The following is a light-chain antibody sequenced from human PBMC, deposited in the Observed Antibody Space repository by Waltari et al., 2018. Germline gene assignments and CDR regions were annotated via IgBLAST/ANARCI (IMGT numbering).Light chain of an antibody. CDR1: RGTDVDTYK. CDR3: MILYNNAVV. J-gene: IGLJ3*02. Sequence: QAVLTQPASLSASPGASASLTCTLRRGTDVDTYKIYWYPHRQGSPPQFHLKYKPDSGVQLGSGVPSRFPASIDTSANANLLLISGLQSEDEADYYCMILYNNAVVFGGGTNLTVL. V-gene: IGLV5-45*01. CDR2: YKPDSGV.